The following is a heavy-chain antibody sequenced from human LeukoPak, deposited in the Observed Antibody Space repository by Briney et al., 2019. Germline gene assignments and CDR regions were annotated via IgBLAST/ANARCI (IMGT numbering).Heavy chain of an antibody. D-gene: IGHD2-2*01. Sequence: TSETLSLTCTVSGDSISSGGYYWNWIRQHPGKGLEWIGYIFYSGNTYYNPSLKSRITVSVDTSKNQFSLKLISVTAADTAVYYCAREYCDSSNCYDDYWGQGTLVTVSS. CDR1: GDSISSGGYY. J-gene: IGHJ4*02. CDR2: IFYSGNT. V-gene: IGHV4-31*03. CDR3: AREYCDSSNCYDDY.